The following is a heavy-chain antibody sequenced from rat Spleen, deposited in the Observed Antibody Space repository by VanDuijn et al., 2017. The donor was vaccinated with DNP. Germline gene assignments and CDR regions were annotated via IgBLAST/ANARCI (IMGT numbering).Heavy chain of an antibody. CDR2: ITNSGGST. Sequence: EVQLVESGGRLVQPGRSMKLSCAASGFTFSNYDMAWVRQAPTKGLEWVASITNSGGSTYYRDSVKGRFTISRDNAKSTLYLQMDSLRSEDTATYYCTTGGSYWGQGVMVTVSS. J-gene: IGHJ2*01. D-gene: IGHD1-11*01. CDR3: TTGGSY. CDR1: GFTFSNYD. V-gene: IGHV5S23*01.